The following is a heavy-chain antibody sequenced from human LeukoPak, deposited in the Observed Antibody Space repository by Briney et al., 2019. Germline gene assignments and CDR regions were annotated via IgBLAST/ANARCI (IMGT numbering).Heavy chain of an antibody. CDR2: ISAYNGNT. CDR3: AREPEIYYDSSGYYSGYYFDY. Sequence: ASVKVSCKASGYTFTSYGISWVRQAPGQGLEWMGWISAYNGNTNYAQKLQGRVTMTTDTSTSTAYMELRSLRSEDTAVYYCAREPEIYYDSSGYYSGYYFDYWGQGTLVTVSS. V-gene: IGHV1-18*01. D-gene: IGHD3-22*01. CDR1: GYTFTSYG. J-gene: IGHJ4*02.